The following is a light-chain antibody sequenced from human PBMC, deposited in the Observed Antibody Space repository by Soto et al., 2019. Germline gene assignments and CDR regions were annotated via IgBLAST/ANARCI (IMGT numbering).Light chain of an antibody. Sequence: QSALTQPPSASGSPGQSVTISCTGSSSDVGGYNYVSWYQQHPGKAPKLMIYDVSKRPSGVPDRFSGSKSGNTASLTVSGFQAEDEADYYCSSYAGSNIVVLGGGTQLTVL. CDR2: DVS. CDR3: SSYAGSNIVV. CDR1: SSDVGGYNY. J-gene: IGLJ2*01. V-gene: IGLV2-8*01.